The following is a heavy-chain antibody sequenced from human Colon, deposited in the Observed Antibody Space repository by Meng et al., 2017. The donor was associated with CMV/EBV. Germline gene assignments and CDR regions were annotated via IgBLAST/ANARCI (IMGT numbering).Heavy chain of an antibody. Sequence: QVYLVQSWSELKKPGASVKFSCEVSGYNFAKYAINWVRQAPGQGLEWMGWINTNTGSQTYAQGFTGRFVFSLDPSVNPAYLQISSLKAEDTAVYFCGRDYYYGSGLDYWGQGTLVTASS. CDR3: GRDYYYGSGLDY. D-gene: IGHD3-10*01. J-gene: IGHJ4*02. CDR2: INTNTGSQ. V-gene: IGHV7-4-1*02. CDR1: GYNFAKYA.